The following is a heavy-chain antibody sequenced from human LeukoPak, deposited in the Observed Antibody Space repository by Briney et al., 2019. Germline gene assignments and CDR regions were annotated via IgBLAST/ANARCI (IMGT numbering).Heavy chain of an antibody. D-gene: IGHD2-2*01. CDR1: GYTFTSYD. J-gene: IGHJ4*02. Sequence: ASVKVSCKASGYTFTSYDVNWVRQATGQGLEWMGWMNPNSGNTGYAQKFQGRVTMTRNTSISTAYMELSSLRSEDTAVYYCARGGSTIVVVPASNLPSDYWGQGTLVTVSS. V-gene: IGHV1-8*01. CDR3: ARGGSTIVVVPASNLPSDY. CDR2: MNPNSGNT.